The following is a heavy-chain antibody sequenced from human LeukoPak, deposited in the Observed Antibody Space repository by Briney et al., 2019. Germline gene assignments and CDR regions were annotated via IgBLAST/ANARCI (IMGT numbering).Heavy chain of an antibody. D-gene: IGHD3-22*01. V-gene: IGHV3-66*01. CDR1: GFTVSSKY. CDR3: ARDDYDSNGYYLFDC. Sequence: PGGSLRLSCAVSGFTVSSKYMSWVRQAPGKXLEWVSVIYSTGDTRYADSVKGRFTISRDNSKNTLYLQMNSLRAEDTAVYYCARDDYDSNGYYLFDCWGQGTLVTVSS. J-gene: IGHJ4*02. CDR2: IYSTGDT.